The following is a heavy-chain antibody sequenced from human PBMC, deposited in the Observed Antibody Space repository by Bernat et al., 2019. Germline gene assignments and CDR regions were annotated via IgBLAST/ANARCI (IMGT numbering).Heavy chain of an antibody. Sequence: EVQLLESGGGLVQPGGSLRLSCAASGFTFSSYAMSWVHQAPGKGLEWVSAISGSGGSTYYADSVKGRFTISRDNSKNTLYLQMNSLRAEDTAVYYCAKNLVYYYYYYMDVWGKGTTVTVSS. D-gene: IGHD6-6*01. CDR3: AKNLVYYYYYYMDV. CDR2: ISGSGGST. CDR1: GFTFSSYA. V-gene: IGHV3-23*01. J-gene: IGHJ6*03.